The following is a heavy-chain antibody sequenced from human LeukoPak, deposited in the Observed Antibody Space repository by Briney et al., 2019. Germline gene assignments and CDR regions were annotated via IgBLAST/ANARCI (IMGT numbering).Heavy chain of an antibody. V-gene: IGHV4-39*01. Sequence: SETLSLPCTVSGGSISSSSYYWGWIRQPPGKGLEWIGSIYYSGSTYYNPSLKSRVTISVDTSKNQFSLKLSSVTAADTAVYYCARLGPGGFGELTRYYYYMDVWGKGTTVTVSS. J-gene: IGHJ6*03. D-gene: IGHD3-10*01. CDR3: ARLGPGGFGELTRYYYYMDV. CDR1: GGSISSSSYY. CDR2: IYYSGST.